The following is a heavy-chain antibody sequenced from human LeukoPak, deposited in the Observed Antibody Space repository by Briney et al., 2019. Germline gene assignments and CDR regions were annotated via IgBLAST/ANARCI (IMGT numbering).Heavy chain of an antibody. Sequence: SETLSLTCTVSGGSISSYYWSWIRQPPGKGLEWIGYISYSGTTNYHPPLKSRVTISVDTSKNQFSLKLSFVTAADTAVFYCARSSCSDTSCWRGYFDYWGQGTLVTVSS. J-gene: IGHJ4*02. D-gene: IGHD2-2*01. V-gene: IGHV4-59*01. CDR1: GGSISSYY. CDR3: ARSSCSDTSCWRGYFDY. CDR2: ISYSGTT.